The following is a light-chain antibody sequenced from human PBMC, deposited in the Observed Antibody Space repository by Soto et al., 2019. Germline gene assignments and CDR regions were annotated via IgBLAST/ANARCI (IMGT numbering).Light chain of an antibody. CDR2: KAS. CDR1: QSISSW. V-gene: IGKV1-5*03. CDR3: QQYNSYSKT. Sequence: DIQMTQSPSTLSASVGDRVTIPCRASQSISSWLAWYQQKPGKAPKLLIYKASSLESGVPSRFSGSGSGTEFTLTISSLQPDDFATYYCQQYNSYSKTFGQGTKVDIK. J-gene: IGKJ1*01.